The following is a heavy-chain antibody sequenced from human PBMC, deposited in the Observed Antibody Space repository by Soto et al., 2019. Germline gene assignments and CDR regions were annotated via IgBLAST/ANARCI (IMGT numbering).Heavy chain of an antibody. D-gene: IGHD2-15*01. CDR1: GDSISTVDYF. Sequence: SSETLSLTCSVSGDSISTVDYFWAWIRQPPGQALEYIGYIYKSATTYYNPSFESRVAISLDTSKNQFSLNVTSVTAADTAVYFCARGRYCLTGRCFPNWFDSWGQGTLVTVSS. CDR3: ARGRYCLTGRCFPNWFDS. V-gene: IGHV4-30-4*01. J-gene: IGHJ5*01. CDR2: IYKSATT.